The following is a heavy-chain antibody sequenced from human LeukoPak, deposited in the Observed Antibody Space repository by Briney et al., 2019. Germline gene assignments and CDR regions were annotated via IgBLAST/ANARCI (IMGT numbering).Heavy chain of an antibody. CDR2: ISSSSSYI. CDR3: ARLYCSSTSCYYFDY. D-gene: IGHD2-2*01. Sequence: NPGGSLRLSCAASGFTFSSYSMNWVRQAPGKGLEWVSSISSSSSYIYYADSVKGRFTISRDNAKNSLYLQMNSLRAEDTAVYYCARLYCSSTSCYYFDYWGQGTLVTASS. J-gene: IGHJ4*02. V-gene: IGHV3-21*01. CDR1: GFTFSSYS.